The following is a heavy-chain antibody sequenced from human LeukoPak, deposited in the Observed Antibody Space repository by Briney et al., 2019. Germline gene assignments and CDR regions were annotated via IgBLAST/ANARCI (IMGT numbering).Heavy chain of an antibody. CDR2: IIPIFGTA. J-gene: IGHJ4*02. D-gene: IGHD3-16*01. CDR3: ARDKGDGYFDY. CDR1: GGTFSSYA. V-gene: IGHV1-69*06. Sequence: PRASVKVSCKASGGTFSSYAISWVRQAPGQGLEWMGGIIPIFGTANYAQKFQGRVTITADKSTSTAYMELSSLRSEDTAVYYCARDKGDGYFDYWGQGTLVTVSS.